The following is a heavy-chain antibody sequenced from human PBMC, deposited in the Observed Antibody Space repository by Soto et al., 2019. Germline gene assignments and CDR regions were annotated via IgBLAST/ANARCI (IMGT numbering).Heavy chain of an antibody. D-gene: IGHD6-13*01. J-gene: IGHJ5*02. CDR3: AHTIPAAISWYGGWFDP. Sequence: QITLKESGPTLVKPTQTLTLTCTFSGFSLSTSGEGVGWIRQPPGKALEWLALIYWNDDKRYSPSLKSTLTITKNTSKNQVVLTMTNMDPMDTAKYYCAHTIPAAISWYGGWFDPWGQGTLVTVSS. CDR2: IYWNDDK. CDR1: GFSLSTSGEG. V-gene: IGHV2-5*01.